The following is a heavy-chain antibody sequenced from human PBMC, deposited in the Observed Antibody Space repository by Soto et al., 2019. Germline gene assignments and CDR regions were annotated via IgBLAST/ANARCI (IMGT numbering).Heavy chain of an antibody. D-gene: IGHD2-21*02. Sequence: QVQLVESGGGVVQPGRSLRLSCAASGFTFSSYGMHWVRQAPGKGLEWVAVISYDGSNKYYADSVKGRFTISRDNSKNTLYLQMNGLRAEDTAVYYCAKGIVVVTAMLSDSWGQGTLVTVSS. CDR2: ISYDGSNK. CDR1: GFTFSSYG. J-gene: IGHJ4*02. V-gene: IGHV3-30*18. CDR3: AKGIVVVTAMLSDS.